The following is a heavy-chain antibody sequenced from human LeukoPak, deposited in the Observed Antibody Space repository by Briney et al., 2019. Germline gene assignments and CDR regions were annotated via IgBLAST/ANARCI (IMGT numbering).Heavy chain of an antibody. V-gene: IGHV3-30*02. J-gene: IGHJ4*02. CDR3: ASLYYDFWSAYYFDY. CDR1: GFTFSSYG. CDR2: IRYDGSNK. D-gene: IGHD3-3*01. Sequence: GGSLRLSCAASGFTFSSYGMHWVRQAPGKGLEWVAFIRYDGSNKYYADSVKGRFTISRDNSKNTLYLQMNSLRAEDTAVYYCASLYYDFWSAYYFDYWGQGTLVTVSS.